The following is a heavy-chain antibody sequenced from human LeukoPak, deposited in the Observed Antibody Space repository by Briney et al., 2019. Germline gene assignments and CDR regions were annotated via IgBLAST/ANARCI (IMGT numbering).Heavy chain of an antibody. D-gene: IGHD2-15*01. CDR1: GYTFTSYY. CDR3: ARERCSGGSCYSVFDY. J-gene: IGHJ4*02. V-gene: IGHV1-46*01. Sequence: ASVKVSCKASGYTFTSYYMHWVRQAPGQGLEWMGIINPSGGSTSYEQKFQGRVTMTRDTSTSTVYMELSSLRSEDTAVYYCARERCSGGSCYSVFDYWGQGTLVTVSS. CDR2: INPSGGST.